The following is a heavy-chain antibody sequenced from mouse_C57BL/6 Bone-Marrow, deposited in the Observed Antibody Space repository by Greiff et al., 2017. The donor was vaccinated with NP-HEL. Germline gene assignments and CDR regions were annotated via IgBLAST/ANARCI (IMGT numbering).Heavy chain of an antibody. V-gene: IGHV14-4*01. Sequence: VQLKQSGAELVRPGASVKLSCTASGFNIKDDYMHWVKQRPEQGLEWIGWIDPENGDTEYASKFQGKATITADTSSNTAYLQLSSLTSEDTAVYYCTTDDGYWYFDVWGTGTTGTVSS. CDR1: GFNIKDDY. CDR3: TTDDGYWYFDV. J-gene: IGHJ1*03. CDR2: IDPENGDT. D-gene: IGHD2-3*01.